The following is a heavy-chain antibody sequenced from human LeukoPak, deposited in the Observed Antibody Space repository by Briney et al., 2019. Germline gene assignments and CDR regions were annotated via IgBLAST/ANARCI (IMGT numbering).Heavy chain of an antibody. CDR2: IYYSGSS. Sequence: SETLSLTCTVSGGAISGYHWSWIRQPPGKGLEWLGYIYYSGSSNYNPSLKSRVTISADTSKNQFSLKLSSVTAADTAAYYCARVPRSYYYYYYMDVWGKGTTVTVSS. CDR3: ARVPRSYYYYYYMDV. CDR1: GGAISGYH. J-gene: IGHJ6*03. V-gene: IGHV4-59*01.